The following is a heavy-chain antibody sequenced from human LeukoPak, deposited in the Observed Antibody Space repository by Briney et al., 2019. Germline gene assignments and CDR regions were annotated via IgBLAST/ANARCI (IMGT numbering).Heavy chain of an antibody. V-gene: IGHV3-23*01. Sequence: GGSLRLSCAASGFTFSNSAMSWVRQAPGKGLEWVSTLSGSGITTYYADSVKGRFTISRDNSKNTLYLQMNSLRAEDTAVYYCAKDRPDSSGWYYFDYWGQGTLVTVSS. D-gene: IGHD6-19*01. J-gene: IGHJ4*02. CDR1: GFTFSNSA. CDR2: LSGSGITT. CDR3: AKDRPDSSGWYYFDY.